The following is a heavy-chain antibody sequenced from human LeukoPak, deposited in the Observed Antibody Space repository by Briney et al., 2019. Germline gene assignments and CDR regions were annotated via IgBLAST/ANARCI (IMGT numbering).Heavy chain of an antibody. Sequence: GGSLRLSCAASGFTFSYYGMSWVRQAPGKGLEWVSVIYSGGSTYYADSVKGRFTISRDNSKNTLYLQMNSLRAEDTAVYYCAKGLIGSYSYYYYYYMDVWGKGTTVTISS. D-gene: IGHD3-10*01. CDR2: IYSGGST. CDR1: GFTFSYYG. V-gene: IGHV3-23*03. CDR3: AKGLIGSYSYYYYYYMDV. J-gene: IGHJ6*03.